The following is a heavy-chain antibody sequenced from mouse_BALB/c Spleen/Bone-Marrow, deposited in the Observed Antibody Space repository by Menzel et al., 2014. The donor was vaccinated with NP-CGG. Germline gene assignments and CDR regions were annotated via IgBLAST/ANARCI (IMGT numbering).Heavy chain of an antibody. D-gene: IGHD2-14*01. CDR2: IHPNSGNT. J-gene: IGHJ2*01. V-gene: IGHV1S130*01. Sequence: QVQLQQSGFVLVRPGASAKLSCKASGYTFTNSRIHWAKQRPGQGLEWIGEIHPNSGNTNYNEKFKGKATLTVDTSSGTAYVDLSSLTSEDSAVYYCARHHRYAYYFDYWGQGTTLTVSS. CDR3: ARHHRYAYYFDY. CDR1: GYTFTNSR.